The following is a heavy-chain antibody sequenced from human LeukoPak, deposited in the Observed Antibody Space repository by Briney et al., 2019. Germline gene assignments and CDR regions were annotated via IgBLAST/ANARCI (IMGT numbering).Heavy chain of an antibody. D-gene: IGHD6-13*01. Sequence: ASVKVSCKTSGYSFIDYYIHWVRQAPGQGLEWMGWINSNSADTNYAQNFQGRVTMTRDTSISTAYMELNRLTSDDTAVYYCARAYSPTSWGLAAADYYYMDVWGKGTTVTVSS. CDR3: ARAYSPTSWGLAAADYYYMDV. V-gene: IGHV1-2*02. CDR1: GYSFIDYY. J-gene: IGHJ6*03. CDR2: INSNSADT.